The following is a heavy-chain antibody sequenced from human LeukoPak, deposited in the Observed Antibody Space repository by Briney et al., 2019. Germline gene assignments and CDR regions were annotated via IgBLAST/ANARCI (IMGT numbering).Heavy chain of an antibody. CDR1: GFTLSSYA. CDR3: AKDHVHLWRRGEYYFDY. J-gene: IGHJ4*02. Sequence: PGGSLRLSCAASGFTLSSYAMSWVRQAPGKGLEWVSAIRGDGSSTYYADSVKGRFTISRDNSTNTLHLQMNSLRAVDTNVYYGAKDHVHLWRRGEYYFDYWGQGTLVTVSS. D-gene: IGHD5-18*01. CDR2: IRGDGSST. V-gene: IGHV3-23*01.